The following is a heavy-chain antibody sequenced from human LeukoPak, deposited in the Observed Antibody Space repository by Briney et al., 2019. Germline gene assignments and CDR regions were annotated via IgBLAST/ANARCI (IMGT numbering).Heavy chain of an antibody. V-gene: IGHV4-31*02. CDR2: IYYRGHT. CDR3: ARGYCSSTSCVPYYYGMDV. Sequence: SETLSLTCTVSGGSISSGDYYWSWIRQHPGKGPEWIGYIYYRGHTNYNPSLKSRVTISVDTSKNQFSLKLSSVTAADTAVYYCARGYCSSTSCVPYYYGMDVWGQGTTVTVSS. D-gene: IGHD2-2*01. CDR1: GGSISSGDYY. J-gene: IGHJ6*02.